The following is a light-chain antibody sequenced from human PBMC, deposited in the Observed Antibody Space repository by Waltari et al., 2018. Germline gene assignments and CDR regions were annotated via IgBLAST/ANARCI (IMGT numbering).Light chain of an antibody. CDR2: DVN. Sequence: QSALTQTATVSGSPGQSITISCTGTSSDVGPYNLVSWYQQHPDKAPTLIIYDVNKRPSGVSNRFSGSKSGNTASLTISGLQAADEANYYCCSYAGSAITVFGGGTKVTVL. CDR3: CSYAGSAITV. CDR1: SSDVGPYNL. V-gene: IGLV2-23*02. J-gene: IGLJ2*01.